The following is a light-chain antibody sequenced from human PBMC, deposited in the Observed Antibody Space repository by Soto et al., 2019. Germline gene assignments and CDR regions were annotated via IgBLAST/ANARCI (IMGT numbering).Light chain of an antibody. CDR3: QQYHDWPPYT. CDR2: AAS. CDR1: QNINNF. Sequence: EIVMTQSPATLSVSPGERATLSCRASQNINNFLAWYQQKPGQAPRLLIYAASSGAPGIPARFSGSGSGTEFTLTISSLQSEDFAVYYCQQYHDWPPYTFGQGTKVEIK. J-gene: IGKJ2*01. V-gene: IGKV3-15*01.